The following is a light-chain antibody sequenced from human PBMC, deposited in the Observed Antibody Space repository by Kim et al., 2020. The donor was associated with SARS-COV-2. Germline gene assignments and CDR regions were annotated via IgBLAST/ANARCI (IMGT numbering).Light chain of an antibody. CDR3: QVWDSSVV. Sequence: SYELTQPPSVSVAPGKTARITCGGNNIGSKSEHWYQQKPGQAPVLVIYYDSDRPSGIPERFSGSNSGNTATLTISRVEAGDEADYYCQVWDSSVVFGGGTQLTVL. CDR2: YDS. J-gene: IGLJ2*01. V-gene: IGLV3-21*04. CDR1: NIGSKS.